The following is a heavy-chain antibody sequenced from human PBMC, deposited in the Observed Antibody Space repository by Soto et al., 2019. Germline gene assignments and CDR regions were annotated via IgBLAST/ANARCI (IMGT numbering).Heavy chain of an antibody. CDR2: IVGGSGHT. Sequence: QMQLVQSGPEVKKPGTSVKVSCKASGFTFSNSAVQWVRQARGQHLEWIGWIVGGSGHTNYTQRFQERVTITRDMSTNTAYMELRSLRSEDTAVYYCAAGIYYYVSSDYGPFTLWGQGTMVTVSS. CDR3: AAGIYYYVSSDYGPFTL. V-gene: IGHV1-58*01. J-gene: IGHJ3*01. CDR1: GFTFSNSA. D-gene: IGHD3-22*01.